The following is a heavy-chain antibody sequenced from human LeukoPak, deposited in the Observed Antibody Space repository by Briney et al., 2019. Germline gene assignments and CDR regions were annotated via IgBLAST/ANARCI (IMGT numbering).Heavy chain of an antibody. Sequence: GGSLRLPCVASGFSFGVYSMNWVRQAPGKGLEWVSTISGASSDNYIDYADSVKGRLTISRDNAKKSVFLEMNGLRDDDTAVYYCTREGGVGPWGQGTLVSVSS. V-gene: IGHV3-21*01. CDR2: ISGASSDNYI. J-gene: IGHJ5*02. CDR1: GFSFGVYS. D-gene: IGHD3-16*01. CDR3: TREGGVGP.